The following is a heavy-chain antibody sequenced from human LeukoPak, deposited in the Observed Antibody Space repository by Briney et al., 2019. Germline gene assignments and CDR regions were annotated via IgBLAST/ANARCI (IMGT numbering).Heavy chain of an antibody. CDR2: IKTKNEGGTT. Sequence: GGSLRLSCVASGFTFNNAWMTWVRQAPGKGLEWVGRIKTKNEGGTTDYAAPVKGRFTISRDDSKNMLYLLMNSLRAEDTAVYYCAKDRDSHHACDIWGQGTVVTVSS. CDR3: AKDRDSHHACDI. CDR1: GFTFNNAW. D-gene: IGHD5-24*01. J-gene: IGHJ3*02. V-gene: IGHV3-15*01.